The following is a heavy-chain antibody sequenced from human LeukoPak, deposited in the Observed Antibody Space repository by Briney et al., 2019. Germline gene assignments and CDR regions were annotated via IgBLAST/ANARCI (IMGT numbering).Heavy chain of an antibody. CDR1: GGFISSNNW. CDR2: ISSSGSTI. CDR3: AELGITMIGGV. Sequence: GTLSLTCAVSGGFISSNNWWNWVRQAPGKGLEWVSYISSSGSTIYYADSVKGRFTISRDNAKNSLYLQMNSLRAEDTAVYYCAELGITMIGGVWGKGTTVTISS. V-gene: IGHV3-48*03. J-gene: IGHJ6*04. D-gene: IGHD3-10*02.